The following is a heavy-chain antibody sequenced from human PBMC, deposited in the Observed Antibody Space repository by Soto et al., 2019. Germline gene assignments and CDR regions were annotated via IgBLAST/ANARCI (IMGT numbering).Heavy chain of an antibody. V-gene: IGHV5-51*01. CDR2: IYPGDSDT. J-gene: IGHJ6*02. CDR3: ARTHRYCSGGSCYSHYYGMDV. D-gene: IGHD2-15*01. CDR1: GYSFTSYW. Sequence: LGESLKISFKGSGYSFTSYWIGWVRQMPGKGLEWMGIIYPGDSDTRYSPSFQGQVTISADKSISTAYLQWSSLKASDTAMYYCARTHRYCSGGSCYSHYYGMDVWGQGTTVTVSS.